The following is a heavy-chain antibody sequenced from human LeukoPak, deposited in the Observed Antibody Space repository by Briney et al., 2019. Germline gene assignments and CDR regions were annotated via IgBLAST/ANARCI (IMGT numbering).Heavy chain of an antibody. Sequence: SETLSLTCTVSGGSISSYSWSWIRQPPGKGLEWIGFIYYSGSTKYNPSLKSRVTISVDTSKNQFSLKLSSVTAADTAVYYCARGFYDYVWGTYRPLYFDYWGQGTLVTVSS. D-gene: IGHD3-16*02. V-gene: IGHV4-59*08. J-gene: IGHJ4*02. CDR3: ARGFYDYVWGTYRPLYFDY. CDR2: IYYSGST. CDR1: GGSISSYS.